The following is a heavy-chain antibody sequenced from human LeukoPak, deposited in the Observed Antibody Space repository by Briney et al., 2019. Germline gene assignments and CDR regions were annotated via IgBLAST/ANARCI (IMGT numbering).Heavy chain of an antibody. CDR2: ISWVSSNT. J-gene: IGHJ1*01. Sequence: GGSLRLSCAASGFTFNDHAMHWVRQAPGKGLEWVSLISWVSSNTYYADSVKGRFTISRDNSKNSLSLQMNSLRAEDTALYYCAKGPGAAVGKRYIQHWGQGTLVTVSS. V-gene: IGHV3-43D*03. CDR3: AKGPGAAVGKRYIQH. D-gene: IGHD6-13*01. CDR1: GFTFNDHA.